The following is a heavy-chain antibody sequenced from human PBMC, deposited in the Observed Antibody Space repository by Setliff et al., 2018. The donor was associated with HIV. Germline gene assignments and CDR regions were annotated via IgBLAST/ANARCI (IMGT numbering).Heavy chain of an antibody. CDR2: IKSKNDGGAT. Sequence: GGSLRLSCAASGFTFSDVWMNWVRQAPGKGREWVGRIKSKNDGGATDYVAPVKGRFTISRDDSKNTLYLQMNSLETEDTAVYYCTPDRVGGRTTWYRIGAFEIWGQGTMVTVSS. CDR1: GFTFSDVW. V-gene: IGHV3-15*01. D-gene: IGHD1-26*01. J-gene: IGHJ3*02. CDR3: TPDRVGGRTTWYRIGAFEI.